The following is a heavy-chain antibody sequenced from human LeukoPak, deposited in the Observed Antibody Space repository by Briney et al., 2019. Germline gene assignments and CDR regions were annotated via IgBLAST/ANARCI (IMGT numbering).Heavy chain of an antibody. Sequence: SGTLSLTCTVSGDSITSYYWNWIRQPAGKGLEWIGRIYSSGSADYNPSFKSRVTMSVDMSTRQISLTLSSVPAADTAVYYCARGGYSSGRAFDYWGQGTLVTVSS. CDR2: IYSSGSA. D-gene: IGHD6-19*01. CDR3: ARGGYSSGRAFDY. CDR1: GDSITSYY. V-gene: IGHV4-4*07. J-gene: IGHJ4*02.